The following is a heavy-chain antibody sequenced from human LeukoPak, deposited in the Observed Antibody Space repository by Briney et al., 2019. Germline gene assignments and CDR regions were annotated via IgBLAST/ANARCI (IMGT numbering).Heavy chain of an antibody. D-gene: IGHD3-10*01. Sequence: GGSLRLSCAASGFTFSSYAMSWVRQAPGKGLEWVSAISGSGGSTYYADSVKGRFTISRDNSKNTLYLQMNSLRAGDTAVYYCAKARPNSGSYYNSAFDYWGQGTLVTVSS. CDR2: ISGSGGST. CDR3: AKARPNSGSYYNSAFDY. V-gene: IGHV3-23*01. J-gene: IGHJ4*02. CDR1: GFTFSSYA.